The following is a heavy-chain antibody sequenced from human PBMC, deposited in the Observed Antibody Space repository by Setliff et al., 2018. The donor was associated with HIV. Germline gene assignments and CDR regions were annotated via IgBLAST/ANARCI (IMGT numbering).Heavy chain of an antibody. D-gene: IGHD3-9*01. CDR2: MKYDGTEI. CDR1: GFSFRTYW. CDR3: VREGEYFDTIGHYLVRRFFDL. J-gene: IGHJ3*01. V-gene: IGHV3-7*01. Sequence: GGSLRLSCAASGFSFRTYWMSWVRQAPGKGLEWVANMKYDGTEIYYVDAVKGRFTISKDNAKKSVFLHMNSLRGEDTAAYYCVREGEYFDTIGHYLVRRFFDLWGQGTMVTVSS.